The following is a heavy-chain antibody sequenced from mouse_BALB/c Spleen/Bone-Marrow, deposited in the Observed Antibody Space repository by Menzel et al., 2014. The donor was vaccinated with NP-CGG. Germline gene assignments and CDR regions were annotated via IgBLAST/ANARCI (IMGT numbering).Heavy chain of an antibody. CDR2: IDPRSGGT. CDR3: ARGGITTVVPYSMDY. CDR1: GYAFXNYL. J-gene: IGHJ4*01. Sequence: QVQLQQPGAELVRPGTSVKVSCKASGYAFXNYLIEWVKQRPGQGLEWIGVIDPRSGGTDYNEKFKGKAPLTADKSSSTAYMLLNSLTSGDSAVYFCARGGITTVVPYSMDYWGQGTSVTVSS. V-gene: IGHV1-54*03. D-gene: IGHD1-1*01.